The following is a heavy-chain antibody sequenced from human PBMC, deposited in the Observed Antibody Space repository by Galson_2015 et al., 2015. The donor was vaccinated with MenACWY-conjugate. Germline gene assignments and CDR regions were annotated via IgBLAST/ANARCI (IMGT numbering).Heavy chain of an antibody. J-gene: IGHJ4*02. CDR3: ARDLGSYCSRNDCYSPY. V-gene: IGHV3-7*03. Sequence: GSLRLSCAASGFIFNNYWMSWVRQVPGKGPEWVANIKQDGSEKYYVDSVRGRFTISRDNAKNSLYLQMNSLRAEDTAVYYCARDLGSYCSRNDCYSPYWGQGTLVTVSS. CDR2: IKQDGSEK. CDR1: GFIFNNYW. D-gene: IGHD2-2*01.